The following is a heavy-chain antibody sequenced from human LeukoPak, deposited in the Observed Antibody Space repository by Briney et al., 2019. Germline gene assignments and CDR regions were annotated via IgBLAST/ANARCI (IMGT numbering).Heavy chain of an antibody. Sequence: GGSLRLSCTPSGFTFSRYAMSWVRQAPGKGLEWVSAISDSGGETFYADSVRGRLTISRDNFKNTLYLQMNSLRDEDTAVYYFAKPSGSHPNYYFDNWGQGTLVTVSS. J-gene: IGHJ4*02. V-gene: IGHV3-23*01. D-gene: IGHD1-26*01. CDR2: ISDSGGET. CDR1: GFTFSRYA. CDR3: AKPSGSHPNYYFDN.